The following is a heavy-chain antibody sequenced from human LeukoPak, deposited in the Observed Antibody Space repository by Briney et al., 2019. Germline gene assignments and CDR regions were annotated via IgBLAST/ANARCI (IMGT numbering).Heavy chain of an antibody. CDR3: AKEKQRNFDY. V-gene: IGHV3-23*01. Sequence: PGGSLRLSCAASGFTLSNYAMSWVRQAPGKGLEWVSGISGSGDSTYYGDSVQGRFTISRDNSKNTLYLQMNTLRAEDTAVYYCAKEKQRNFDYWGQGTLVTVSS. CDR2: ISGSGDST. J-gene: IGHJ4*02. CDR1: GFTLSNYA.